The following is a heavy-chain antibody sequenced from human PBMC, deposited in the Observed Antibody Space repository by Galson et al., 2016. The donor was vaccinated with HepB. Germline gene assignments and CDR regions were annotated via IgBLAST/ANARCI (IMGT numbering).Heavy chain of an antibody. V-gene: IGHV4-39*07. D-gene: IGHD4-11*01. CDR2: MFYTGTT. CDR3: ARLTLNEHSNNWFVP. J-gene: IGHJ5*02. CDR1: GGSIRSSASY. Sequence: SETLSLTCTVSGGSIRSSASYWSWIRQPPGKGLECIGSMFYTGTTYFNPSLKSRVTISVDTSKNQFSLKLRSVTAADTAVYFCARLTLNEHSNNWFVPWGQGTLVTVSS.